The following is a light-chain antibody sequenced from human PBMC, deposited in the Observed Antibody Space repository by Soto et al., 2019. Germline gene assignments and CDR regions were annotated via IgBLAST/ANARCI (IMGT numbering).Light chain of an antibody. V-gene: IGKV3D-20*01. Sequence: EIVLTQSPATLSLCPVEVASVSFVASQSVSSYLLWYQQKPGQAPRLLIYDASNRATGIPARFSGSGSGTDFTLTISRLEPEDFAVYYCQQYGSSLSITFGQGTRLEIK. J-gene: IGKJ5*01. CDR3: QQYGSSLSIT. CDR2: DAS. CDR1: QSVSSY.